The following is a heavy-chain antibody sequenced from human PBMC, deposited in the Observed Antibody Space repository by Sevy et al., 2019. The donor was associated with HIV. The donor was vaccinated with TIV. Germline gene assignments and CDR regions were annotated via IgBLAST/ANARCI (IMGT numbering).Heavy chain of an antibody. D-gene: IGHD3-3*01. CDR1: GFTFSSYA. CDR2: ISYDGSNK. J-gene: IGHJ6*03. CDR3: ARDGRVLEWLLNRVYYYYYMDV. Sequence: GGSLRLSCAASGFTFSSYAMHWVRQAPGKGLEWVAVISYDGSNKYYADSVKGRFTISRDNSKNTLYLQMNSLRAEDTAVYYCARDGRVLEWLLNRVYYYYYMDVWGKGTTVTVSS. V-gene: IGHV3-30-3*01.